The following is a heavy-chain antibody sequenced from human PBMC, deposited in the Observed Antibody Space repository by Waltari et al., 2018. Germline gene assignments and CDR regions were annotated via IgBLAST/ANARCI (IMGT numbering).Heavy chain of an antibody. CDR2: IYPGDSDT. V-gene: IGHV5-51*01. J-gene: IGHJ3*02. D-gene: IGHD4-17*01. Sequence: EVQLVQSGAEVNKPGESLKISCQGSGYSFTSYWFVRVRQMPGKGLEWMGIIYPGDSDTRYSPSFQGQVTISADKSISTAYLQWSSLKASDTAMYYCARHIEENGDYYAFDIWGQGTMVTVSS. CDR3: ARHIEENGDYYAFDI. CDR1: GYSFTSYW.